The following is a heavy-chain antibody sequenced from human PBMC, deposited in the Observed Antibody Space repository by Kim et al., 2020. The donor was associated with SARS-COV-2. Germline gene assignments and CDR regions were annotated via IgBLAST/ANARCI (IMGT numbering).Heavy chain of an antibody. CDR1: GFSFSSYW. D-gene: IGHD1-26*01. Sequence: GGSLRLSCAASGFSFSSYWMSWVRQAPGKGPEWVANIKEDGSEKYYLDSVKGRFFISRDNAKNSLYLQMNGLRAEDTAFYYCATEWGRSFDNWGQGTLVTVSS. CDR2: IKEDGSEK. V-gene: IGHV3-7*03. J-gene: IGHJ4*02. CDR3: ATEWGRSFDN.